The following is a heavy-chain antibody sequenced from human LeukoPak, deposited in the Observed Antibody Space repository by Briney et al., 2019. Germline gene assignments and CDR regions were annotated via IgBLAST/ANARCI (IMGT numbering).Heavy chain of an antibody. Sequence: PGRSLRLSCAASGFTFGDYAMTWVRQAPGKGLEWVGFITTKAYGGTIEYAASVKGRFTISRDDSRSIAYLQMNSLITEDTAVYYCTRDRILGRSDYWGQGTLVTVSS. CDR3: TRDRILGRSDY. J-gene: IGHJ4*02. V-gene: IGHV3-49*04. CDR2: ITTKAYGGTI. CDR1: GFTFGDYA. D-gene: IGHD3-3*02.